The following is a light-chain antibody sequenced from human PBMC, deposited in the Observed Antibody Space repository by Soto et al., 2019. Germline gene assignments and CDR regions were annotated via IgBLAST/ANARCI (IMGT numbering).Light chain of an antibody. CDR2: TTS. Sequence: DIQMTQSPSTLSASVGDSVTITCRASQSIDSWLAWYQQKSGKAPKLLIYTTSILESGVPSRFSGSGSGTEFTLTISGLQPDDFATYYCQQYHTWWTLGQGTKVDIK. J-gene: IGKJ1*01. CDR3: QQYHTWWT. CDR1: QSIDSW. V-gene: IGKV1-5*03.